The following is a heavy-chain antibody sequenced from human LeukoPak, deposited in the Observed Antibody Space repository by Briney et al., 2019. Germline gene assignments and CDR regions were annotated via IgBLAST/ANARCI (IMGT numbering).Heavy chain of an antibody. J-gene: IGHJ5*02. V-gene: IGHV3-15*01. CDR1: GFTFSNAW. Sequence: TGGSLRLSCTASGFTFSNAWMSWVRQAPGKGLEWVGRIKSKSDGETIDYAAPVQGRFSISRDDSKSTLYLQMNSLKTEDTAVYYCTTDMDRWGRGTLVIVSS. CDR2: IKSKSDGETI. CDR3: TTDMDR.